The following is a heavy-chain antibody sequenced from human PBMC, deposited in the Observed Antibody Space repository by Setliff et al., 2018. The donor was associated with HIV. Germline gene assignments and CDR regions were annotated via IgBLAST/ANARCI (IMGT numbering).Heavy chain of an antibody. V-gene: IGHV1-18*01. CDR3: ARDPAPSSSASYFQH. J-gene: IGHJ1*01. D-gene: IGHD6-6*01. CDR1: VYSFTSYG. CDR2: IGDYDGHT. Sequence: ASVKVSCKASVYSFTSYGISWVRQAPGQGLEWLGCIGDYDGHTNYAEKIQGRVTINTDTSQSTAYMELRSLRSEDTAVSYFARDPAPSSSASYFQHWGQGTPVTVSS.